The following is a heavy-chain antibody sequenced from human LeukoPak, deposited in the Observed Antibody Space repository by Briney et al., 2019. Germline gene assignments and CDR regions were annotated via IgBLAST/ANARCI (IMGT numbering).Heavy chain of an antibody. V-gene: IGHV1-18*01. CDR1: GYTFTSYG. CDR2: ISAYNGNT. D-gene: IGHD3-10*01. Sequence: SVKVSCKASGYTFTSYGISWVRQAPGQGLEWMGWISAYNGNTNYAQKLQGRVTMTTDTSTSTAYMELRSLRSDDTAVYYCARARGITMVRGVLDYWGQGTLVTVSS. CDR3: ARARGITMVRGVLDY. J-gene: IGHJ4*02.